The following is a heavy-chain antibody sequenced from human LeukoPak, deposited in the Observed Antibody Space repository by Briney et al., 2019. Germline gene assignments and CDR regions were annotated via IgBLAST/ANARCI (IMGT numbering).Heavy chain of an antibody. CDR1: GGSFSGYY. CDR3: ARGQVKEQLLPRTGSRYYYYYMDV. J-gene: IGHJ6*03. D-gene: IGHD6-13*01. CDR2: INRSGNT. V-gene: IGHV4-34*01. Sequence: PSETLSLTCAVYGGSFSGYYWSWIRQPPGKGLEWIGEINRSGNTNYNSSLKRRVTISVDTSKNQFSLRLSSVTAADTAVYYCARGQVKEQLLPRTGSRYYYYYMDVWGRGTTVTVSS.